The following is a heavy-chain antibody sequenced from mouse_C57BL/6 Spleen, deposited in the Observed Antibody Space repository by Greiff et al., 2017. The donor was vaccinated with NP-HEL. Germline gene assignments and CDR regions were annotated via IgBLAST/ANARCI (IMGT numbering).Heavy chain of an antibody. D-gene: IGHD2-10*02. V-gene: IGHV1-82*01. J-gene: IGHJ2*01. CDR1: GYAFSSSW. CDR2: IYPGDGDT. Sequence: VQLQQSGPELVKPGASVKISCKASGYAFSSSWMNWVKQRPGKGLEWIGRIYPGDGDTNYNGKFKGKATLTADKSSSTAYMQLSSLTSEDSAVYFCAREGYGNYLYYFDYWGQGTTLTVSS. CDR3: AREGYGNYLYYFDY.